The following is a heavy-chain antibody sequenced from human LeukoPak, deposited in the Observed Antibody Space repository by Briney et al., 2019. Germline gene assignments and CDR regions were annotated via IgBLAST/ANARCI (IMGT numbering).Heavy chain of an antibody. Sequence: GGSLRLSCAASGFTFSSYGVHWVRQAPGKGLEWVAVIWYDGSNKYYADSVKGRFTISRDNSKNTLYLQMNSLRAEDTAVYYCARDRYYGDHTQVDYWGQGTLVTVSS. D-gene: IGHD4-17*01. CDR2: IWYDGSNK. J-gene: IGHJ4*02. CDR1: GFTFSSYG. V-gene: IGHV3-33*01. CDR3: ARDRYYGDHTQVDY.